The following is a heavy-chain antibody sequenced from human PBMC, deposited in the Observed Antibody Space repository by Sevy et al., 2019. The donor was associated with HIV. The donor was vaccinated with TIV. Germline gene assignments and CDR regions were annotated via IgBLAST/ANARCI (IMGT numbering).Heavy chain of an antibody. CDR2: ISPYSGNR. V-gene: IGHV1-18*04. CDR1: GYPFKNYG. Sequence: ASVKVSCKASGYPFKNYGVSWVRQAPGQGLEWMGWISPYSGNRNYAQNFQDRVTMSTDTSTETVYMELRNLRYDDTAVNYCDRGQDVNARYSEYYYHYGMDVWGQGTTVTVSS. J-gene: IGHJ6*02. D-gene: IGHD3-22*01. CDR3: DRGQDVNARYSEYYYHYGMDV.